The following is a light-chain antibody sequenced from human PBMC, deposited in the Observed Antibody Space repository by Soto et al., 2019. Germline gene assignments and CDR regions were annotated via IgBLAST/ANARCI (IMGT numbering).Light chain of an antibody. CDR3: QQFSSYPLT. CDR2: DAS. J-gene: IGKJ4*01. Sequence: DIQMTQSPSSLSASVGDRVTITCRASQSISSYLNWYQQRPGKAPKVLIYDASSRATGIPDRFSGGGSGTDFILTISRLEPEDFAVYYCQQFSSYPLTFGGGTKVDIK. CDR1: QSISSY. V-gene: IGKV1-39*01.